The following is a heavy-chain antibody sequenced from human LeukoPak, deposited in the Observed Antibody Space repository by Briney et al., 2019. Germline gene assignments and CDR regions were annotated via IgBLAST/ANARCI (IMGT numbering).Heavy chain of an antibody. D-gene: IGHD3-10*01. J-gene: IGHJ4*02. V-gene: IGHV4-34*07. Sequence: PSETLSLTCAVYGGSFSGYYWGWVRKSPEKNLEWIVSMSFNGNIFYNPSLQSRVTISPDTSKNHFSLNLRSVTAADTAIYYCMRLNTYGLYLDYWGQGRLVTVSS. CDR1: GGSFSGYY. CDR2: MSFNGNI. CDR3: MRLNTYGLYLDY.